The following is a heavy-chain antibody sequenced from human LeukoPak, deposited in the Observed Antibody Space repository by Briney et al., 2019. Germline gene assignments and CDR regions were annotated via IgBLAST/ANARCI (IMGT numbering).Heavy chain of an antibody. J-gene: IGHJ3*02. V-gene: IGHV2-70*11. D-gene: IGHD1-1*01. CDR1: GFSLSTSGMC. CDR3: ARRLPLTAGDAFDI. CDR2: IDWDDDK. Sequence: SGPTLVNPTQTLTLTCTFSGFSLSTSGMCVSWIRQPPGKALEWLARIDWDDDKYYSTSLKTRLTISKDTSKDQVVLTMTNMDPVDTATYYCARRLPLTAGDAFDIWGQGTMVTVSS.